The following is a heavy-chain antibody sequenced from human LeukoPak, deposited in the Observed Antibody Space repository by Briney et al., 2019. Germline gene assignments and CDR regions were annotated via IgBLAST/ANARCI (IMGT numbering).Heavy chain of an antibody. CDR3: AKTPYCSSTSCYGGILTGAQY. V-gene: IGHV3-30*18. J-gene: IGHJ4*02. CDR1: GFTFSSYG. D-gene: IGHD2-2*01. CDR2: ISYDGSNK. Sequence: GGSLRLSCAASGFTFSSYGMHWVRQAPGKGLEWVAVISYDGSNKYYADSVKGRFTISRDNSKNTLYLQMNSLGAEDTAVYYCAKTPYCSSTSCYGGILTGAQYWGQGTLVTVSS.